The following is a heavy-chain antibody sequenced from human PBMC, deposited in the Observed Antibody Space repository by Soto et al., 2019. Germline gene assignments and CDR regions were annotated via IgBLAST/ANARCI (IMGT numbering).Heavy chain of an antibody. V-gene: IGHV1-58*02. J-gene: IGHJ6*02. CDR2: IVVGSGNT. CDR3: AAYGEGGVDYGMDV. CDR1: GFTFTSSA. Sequence: QMQLVQSGPEVKKPGTSVKVSCKASGFTFTSSAMQWVRQARGQRLEWIGWIVVGSGNTHYAQKCQERVTITRDMSTSTAYMGLSSLRSDDTAVYYCAAYGEGGVDYGMDVWGQGTTVTVSS. D-gene: IGHD3-10*01.